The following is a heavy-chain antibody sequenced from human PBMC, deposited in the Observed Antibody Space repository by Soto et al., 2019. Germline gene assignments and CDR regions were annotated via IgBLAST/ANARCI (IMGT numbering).Heavy chain of an antibody. V-gene: IGHV1-18*01. Sequence: ASVKVSCKASGYTFNSYGISWVRQAPGQGLEWMGWISAYNGNTNYAQKLQGRVTMTTDTSTSTAYMELRSLRSDDTAVYYCARGPRYDFWSGYGSYYYYYGMDVWGQGTTVTVSS. CDR2: ISAYNGNT. J-gene: IGHJ6*02. D-gene: IGHD3-3*01. CDR1: GYTFNSYG. CDR3: ARGPRYDFWSGYGSYYYYYGMDV.